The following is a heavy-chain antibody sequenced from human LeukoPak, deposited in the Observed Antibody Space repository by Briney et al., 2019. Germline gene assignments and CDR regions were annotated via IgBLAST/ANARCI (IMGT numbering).Heavy chain of an antibody. J-gene: IGHJ4*02. CDR3: ARVLITMVPGAPLYPYDY. CDR2: INPNIGGA. V-gene: IGHV1-2*02. CDR1: GYTFTGYD. Sequence: ASVKVSCKASGYTFTGYDMNWVRQAPGQGLEWMGWINPNIGGANYAQKFQDRVTITTDKSTSTAYMALRSQRSDDTAVEYCARVLITMVPGAPLYPYDYWGQGTLVTVSS. D-gene: IGHD3-10*01.